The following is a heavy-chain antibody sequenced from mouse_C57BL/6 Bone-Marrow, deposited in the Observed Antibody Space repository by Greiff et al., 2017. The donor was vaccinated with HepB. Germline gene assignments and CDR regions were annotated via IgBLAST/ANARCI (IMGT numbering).Heavy chain of an antibody. V-gene: IGHV14-2*01. CDR2: IDPEDGET. CDR3: ARGWGYDYDGPYYYAMDY. CDR1: GFNIKDYY. Sequence: EVQRVESGAELVKPGASVKLSCTASGFNIKDYYMHWVKQRTEQGLEWIGRIDPEDGETKYAPKFQGKATITADTSSNTAYLQLSSLTSEDTAVYYCARGWGYDYDGPYYYAMDYWGQGTSVTVSS. D-gene: IGHD2-4*01. J-gene: IGHJ4*01.